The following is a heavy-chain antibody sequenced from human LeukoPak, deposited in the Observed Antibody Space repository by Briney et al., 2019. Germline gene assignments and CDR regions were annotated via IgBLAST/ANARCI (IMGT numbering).Heavy chain of an antibody. V-gene: IGHV3-23*01. J-gene: IGHJ4*02. CDR3: AKDRRPEGSYGYFDY. CDR2: ISSSGGNT. D-gene: IGHD5-18*01. CDR1: GLTLSSNG. Sequence: ARSMRLSCAAPGLTLSSNGMNWVRPAARKGMEWVSSISSSGGNTYYTNSVKGRFTISRDNSKNQLFLQMNNLRVEDTAVYYCAKDRRPEGSYGYFDYCGQGTLVTVSS.